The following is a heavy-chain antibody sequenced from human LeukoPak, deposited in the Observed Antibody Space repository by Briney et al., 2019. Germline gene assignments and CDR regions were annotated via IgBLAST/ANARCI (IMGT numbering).Heavy chain of an antibody. V-gene: IGHV3-53*01. CDR3: AKDEVTSGGGLAS. CDR2: MYTGGTT. J-gene: IGHJ4*02. CDR1: GFTVSGTH. Sequence: GGPLRLSCAASGFTVSGTHMSWVRQAPGKGLEWVSAMYTGGTTNYADSVKGRFTISSDNSKNTLYLHMNSLRAADTAVYYCAKDEVTSGGGLASWGQGTLVTVFS. D-gene: IGHD2-21*02.